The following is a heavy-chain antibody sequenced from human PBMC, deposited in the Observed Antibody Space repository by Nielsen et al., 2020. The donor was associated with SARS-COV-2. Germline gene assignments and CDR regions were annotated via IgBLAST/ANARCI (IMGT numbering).Heavy chain of an antibody. V-gene: IGHV3-21*01. CDR3: VRDVRSSGWYYFDY. J-gene: IGHJ4*02. CDR1: GFTFSIYR. Sequence: GESLKISCAASGFTFSIYRMNWVRLAPGKGLEWVSSISGSTSYIYYADSVKGRFTISRDNANSSLYVQMNSLRDDDTAVYYCVRDVRSSGWYYFDYWGQGALVTVSS. D-gene: IGHD6-19*01. CDR2: ISGSTSYI.